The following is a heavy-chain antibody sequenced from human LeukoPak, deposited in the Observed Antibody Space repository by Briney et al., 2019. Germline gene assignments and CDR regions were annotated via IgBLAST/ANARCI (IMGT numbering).Heavy chain of an antibody. D-gene: IGHD2-8*01. CDR1: GGTSSSYA. CDR2: IIPIFGTA. Sequence: GSSVKVSCKASGGTSSSYAISWVRQAPGQGLEWMGGIIPIFGTASYAQKFQGRVTITTDESTSTAYMELSSLRSEDTAVYYCARVGRRYCTNGVCYYFDYWGQGTLVTVSS. J-gene: IGHJ4*02. V-gene: IGHV1-69*05. CDR3: ARVGRRYCTNGVCYYFDY.